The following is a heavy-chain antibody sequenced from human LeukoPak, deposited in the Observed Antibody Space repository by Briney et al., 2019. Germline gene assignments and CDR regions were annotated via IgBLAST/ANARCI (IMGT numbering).Heavy chain of an antibody. CDR1: GFTFDDYG. CDR2: INWNGGST. Sequence: GESLRLSCAASGFTFDDYGMSWVRQAPGKGLEWVSGINWNGGSTGYADSVKGRFTISRDNAKNSLYLQMNSLRAEDTALYYCARGVSSSWTLGYMDVWGKGTTVTVSS. D-gene: IGHD6-13*01. J-gene: IGHJ6*03. V-gene: IGHV3-20*04. CDR3: ARGVSSSWTLGYMDV.